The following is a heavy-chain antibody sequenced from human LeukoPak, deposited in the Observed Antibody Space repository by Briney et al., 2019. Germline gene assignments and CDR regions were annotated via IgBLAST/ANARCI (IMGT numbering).Heavy chain of an antibody. D-gene: IGHD6-13*01. V-gene: IGHV3-48*01. Sequence: SGGSLRLSCAVSGFTFSKYSMNWVRQAPGKGLEWVSHISSTSSNIYYADSVKGRFTISRDNAKNLVYLQMNSLRAEDTAVYYCARDPSSSWIPFDYWGQGTLVTVSS. CDR3: ARDPSSSWIPFDY. CDR2: ISSTSSNI. CDR1: GFTFSKYS. J-gene: IGHJ4*02.